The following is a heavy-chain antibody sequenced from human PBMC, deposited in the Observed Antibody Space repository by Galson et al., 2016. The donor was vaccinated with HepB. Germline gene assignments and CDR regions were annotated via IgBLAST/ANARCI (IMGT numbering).Heavy chain of an antibody. D-gene: IGHD2-2*01. J-gene: IGHJ5*02. V-gene: IGHV1-8*01. CDR2: MSPISGDT. CDR1: GYTFTSYD. Sequence: SVKVSCKASGYTFTSYDINWVRQAPGQGLEWMGWMSPISGDTGFPQKFLGRLTMTRDTSIDTAYLELSGLTSEDTAVYYCAREVGDIVGVPATWGQGTLVTVSS. CDR3: AREVGDIVGVPAT.